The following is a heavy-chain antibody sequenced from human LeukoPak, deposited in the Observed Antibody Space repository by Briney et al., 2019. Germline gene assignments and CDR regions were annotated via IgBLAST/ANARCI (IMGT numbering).Heavy chain of an antibody. Sequence: GGSLRLSCAASGFTFSSYAMSWVRQAPGKGLEWVSAISGSGGSTYYADSVKGRFTISRDNSKNTLYLQMNSLRAEDTAVYYCARQADYNVLTGYHKGHLDYWGQGTLVTVSS. CDR3: ARQADYNVLTGYHKGHLDY. J-gene: IGHJ4*02. D-gene: IGHD3-9*01. CDR1: GFTFSSYA. CDR2: ISGSGGST. V-gene: IGHV3-23*01.